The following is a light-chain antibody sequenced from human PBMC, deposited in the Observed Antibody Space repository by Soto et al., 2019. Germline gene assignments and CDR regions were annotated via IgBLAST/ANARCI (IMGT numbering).Light chain of an antibody. Sequence: QSALTQPASVSGSPVQSITISCTGTSSDVGAYNDVSWYQQHPGKAPKLMIYEVSNRTSGVSNRFSGSKSANTASLAISGLHAWDEADYYCSLYTSSSTGLFGGGTKVTVL. J-gene: IGLJ3*02. CDR2: EVS. CDR1: SSDVGAYND. CDR3: SLYTSSSTGL. V-gene: IGLV2-14*03.